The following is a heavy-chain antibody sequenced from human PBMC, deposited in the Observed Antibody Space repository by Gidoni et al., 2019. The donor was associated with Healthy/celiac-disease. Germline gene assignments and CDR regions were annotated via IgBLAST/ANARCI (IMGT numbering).Heavy chain of an antibody. J-gene: IGHJ4*02. D-gene: IGHD3-22*01. V-gene: IGHV3-9*01. CDR3: AKDINYYDSSGYTFDY. Sequence: EVQLVESGGGLVQPGRSLRLSCAVSGFTFDDYAMHWVRQAPGKGLGWVSGISWNSGSIGYADSVKGRFTISRDNAKNSLYLQMNSLRAEDTALYYCAKDINYYDSSGYTFDYWGQGTLVTVSS. CDR1: GFTFDDYA. CDR2: ISWNSGSI.